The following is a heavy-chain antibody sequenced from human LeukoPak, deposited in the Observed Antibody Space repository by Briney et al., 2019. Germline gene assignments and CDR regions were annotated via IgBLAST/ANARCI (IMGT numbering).Heavy chain of an antibody. CDR3: ATGGSGVLWFGRGFDY. V-gene: IGHV1-24*01. CDR2: FDPEDGET. Sequence: ASVKVSCKVSGYTLTELSMHWVRQAPGKGLEWMGGFDPEDGETIYAQKFQGRVTMTEDTSTDTAYMELSSLRSEDTAVYYCATGGSGVLWFGRGFDYWGQGTLVTVSS. CDR1: GYTLTELS. J-gene: IGHJ4*02. D-gene: IGHD3-10*01.